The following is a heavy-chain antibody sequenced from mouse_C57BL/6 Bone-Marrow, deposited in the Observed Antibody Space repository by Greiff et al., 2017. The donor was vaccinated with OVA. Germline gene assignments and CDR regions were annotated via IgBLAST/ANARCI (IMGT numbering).Heavy chain of an antibody. Sequence: EVKLVESGGGLVKPGGSLKLSCAASGFTFSSYAMSWVRQTPEKRLEWVATISDGGSYTYYPDNVKGRFTISRDNAKNNLYLQMSHLKSEDTAMYDCAREKGSSPLRYSDVWGKGTTVTVSS. J-gene: IGHJ1*03. D-gene: IGHD1-1*01. CDR1: GFTFSSYA. CDR3: AREKGSSPLRYSDV. CDR2: ISDGGSYT. V-gene: IGHV5-4*01.